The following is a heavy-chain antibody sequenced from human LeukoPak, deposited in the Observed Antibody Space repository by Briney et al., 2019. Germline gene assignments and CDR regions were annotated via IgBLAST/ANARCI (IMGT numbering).Heavy chain of an antibody. J-gene: IGHJ4*02. CDR3: ARGVVGSNNFYFRYYFDY. V-gene: IGHV4-4*07. D-gene: IGHD2/OR15-2a*01. CDR2: IYTSGTI. CDR1: GGSISSYY. Sequence: SETLSLTCTVSGGSISSYYWSWIRQPAGTALEWIGRIYTSGTITYNPSLKSRVTMSVDTSKNQFSLKLSSVTAADTAVYYCARGVVGSNNFYFRYYFDYWGQGTLVTVSS.